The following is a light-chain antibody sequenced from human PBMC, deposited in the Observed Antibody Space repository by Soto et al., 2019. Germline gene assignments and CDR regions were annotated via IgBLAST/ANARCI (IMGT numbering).Light chain of an antibody. J-gene: IGKJ3*01. CDR1: QGINSW. CDR3: QRANSFPFA. CDR2: AAS. V-gene: IGKV1-12*01. Sequence: DIQMTQSPSSVSASVGDRVTITCRASQGINSWLAWYQQKPGKAPKLLIYAASGLQSGVPSRFSGSGPGTDFTLTISSLQPEDFATYYCQRANSFPFAFGPGTTVDIK.